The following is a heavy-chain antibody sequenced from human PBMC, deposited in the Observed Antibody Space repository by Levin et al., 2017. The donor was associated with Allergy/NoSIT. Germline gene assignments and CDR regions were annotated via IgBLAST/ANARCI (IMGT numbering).Heavy chain of an antibody. CDR1: GFTFSSYA. V-gene: IGHV3-23*01. CDR3: AKAGGYDYIWGSYRYDFDY. J-gene: IGHJ4*02. D-gene: IGHD3-16*02. CDR2: ISGSGGST. Sequence: GGSLRLSCAASGFTFSSYAMSWVRQAPGKGLEWVSAISGSGGSTYYADSVKGRFTISRDNSKNTLYLQMNSLRAEDTAVYYCAKAGGYDYIWGSYRYDFDYWGQGTLVTVSS.